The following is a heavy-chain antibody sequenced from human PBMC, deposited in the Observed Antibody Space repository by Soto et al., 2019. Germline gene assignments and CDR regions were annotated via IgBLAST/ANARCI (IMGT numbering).Heavy chain of an antibody. D-gene: IGHD3-16*01. J-gene: IGHJ4*02. CDR2: INHSGST. CDR3: PRQDWNRLDY. CDR1: GGSFSGYY. Sequence: SETLCLPWAVYGGSFSGYYWSWIRQPPGKGLEWIGEINHSGSTNYNPSLKSRVTISVDTSKNQFSLKLSSVTAADTAVYYCPRQDWNRLDYWGQGTLVTVSS. V-gene: IGHV4-34*01.